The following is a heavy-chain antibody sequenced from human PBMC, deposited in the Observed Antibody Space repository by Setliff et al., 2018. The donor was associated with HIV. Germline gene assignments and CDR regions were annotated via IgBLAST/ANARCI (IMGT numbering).Heavy chain of an antibody. V-gene: IGHV1-3*01. CDR3: ATDPGYSSTWYSESFQH. D-gene: IGHD6-13*01. Sequence: ASVKVSCKASGYTFTTYAIHWVRQAPGQRLEFMGWINAGNGNTKYSQKFQGRLTMTEDTSTDTAYMELSSLRSDDTAMYYCATDPGYSSTWYSESFQHWGQGTVVTVSS. CDR1: GYTFTTYA. CDR2: INAGNGNT. J-gene: IGHJ1*01.